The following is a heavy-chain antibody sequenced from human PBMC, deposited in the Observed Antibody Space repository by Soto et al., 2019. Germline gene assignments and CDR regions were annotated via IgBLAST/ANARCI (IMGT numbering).Heavy chain of an antibody. Sequence: QITLKESGPTLVKPTQTLTLTCTFSGFSLTTSGEGVGWIRQPPGKALEWLAIIYWDDDKRYSPSLSNRLTITKATSKKQVALTISNIDPADTATYYCTHRDGSLSWSDSWGQGTLVTVSS. CDR3: THRDGSLSWSDS. CDR2: IYWDDDK. D-gene: IGHD3-16*01. V-gene: IGHV2-5*02. J-gene: IGHJ5*01. CDR1: GFSLTTSGEG.